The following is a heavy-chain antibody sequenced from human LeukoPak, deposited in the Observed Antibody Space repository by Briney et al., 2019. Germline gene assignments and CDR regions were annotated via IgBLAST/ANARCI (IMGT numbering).Heavy chain of an antibody. J-gene: IGHJ6*02. Sequence: GGSLRLSCAASGFNFTNYAMSWVRRAPAKGLEWVSALSGRGSNTYYADSVTGRFTTSRDNAKNTLYLQMNSLRAEDTALYYCTRVQAGRSCLMDVWGRGTTVTVSS. CDR3: TRVQAGRSCLMDV. V-gene: IGHV3-23*01. CDR2: LSGRGSNT. CDR1: GFNFTNYA. D-gene: IGHD5/OR15-5a*01.